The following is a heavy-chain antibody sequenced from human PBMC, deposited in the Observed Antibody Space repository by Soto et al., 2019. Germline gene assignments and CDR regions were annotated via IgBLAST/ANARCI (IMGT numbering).Heavy chain of an antibody. D-gene: IGHD1-26*01. CDR2: INPNSGGT. CDR3: ARAEQLQWELLPGPYYYGMDV. J-gene: IGHJ6*02. Sequence: QVQLVQSGAEVKKPGASVKVSCKASGYTFTGYYMHWVRQAPGQGLEWMGWINPNSGGTNYAQKFQGRVTMTRYTSISTAYMGLSRLRSDDTAVYYFARAEQLQWELLPGPYYYGMDVWGQGTMVTVSS. V-gene: IGHV1-2*02. CDR1: GYTFTGYY.